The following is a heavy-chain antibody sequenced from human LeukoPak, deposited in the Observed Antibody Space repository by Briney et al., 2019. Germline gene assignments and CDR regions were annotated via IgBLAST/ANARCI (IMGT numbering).Heavy chain of an antibody. Sequence: GGSLRLSCAASGFIFSSYAMSWVRQAPGKGLEWVSAISGSGGSTYYADSVRGRFTISRDNSKNTLYLQMNSLRAEDTAVYYCAKVFWADFYDSSPDNWGQGTLVTVSS. V-gene: IGHV3-23*01. CDR3: AKVFWADFYDSSPDN. CDR1: GFIFSSYA. J-gene: IGHJ4*02. CDR2: ISGSGGST. D-gene: IGHD3-22*01.